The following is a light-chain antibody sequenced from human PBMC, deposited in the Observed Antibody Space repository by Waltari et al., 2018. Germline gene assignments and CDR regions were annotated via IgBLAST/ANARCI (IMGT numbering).Light chain of an antibody. V-gene: IGKV1-5*03. J-gene: IGKJ1*01. CDR1: QCMSNW. CDR2: KAS. CDR3: QQYKSYPWT. Sequence: DIQMTQSPSTLSASVRDRVTITCRARQCMSNWFAWYQQKPGPPPKVLIYKASSLESGVPSRFSGSRSGTEFTLTISSLQPDDVATYYCQQYKSYPWTFGQGTKVEI.